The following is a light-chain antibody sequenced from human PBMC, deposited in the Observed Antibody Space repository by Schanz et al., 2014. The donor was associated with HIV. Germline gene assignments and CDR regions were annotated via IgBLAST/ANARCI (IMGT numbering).Light chain of an antibody. V-gene: IGLV1-44*01. CDR2: NNN. J-gene: IGLJ3*02. CDR1: SSNIGSNT. CDR3: ASWNASLKGRV. Sequence: QSVLTQPPSASGTPGQRVTISCSGSSSNIGSNTVNWYQQLPGTAPKVLIYNNNQRPSGVPDRFSGSKSGTSASLAISGLQSEDEADYYCASWNASLKGRVFGGGTKLTVL.